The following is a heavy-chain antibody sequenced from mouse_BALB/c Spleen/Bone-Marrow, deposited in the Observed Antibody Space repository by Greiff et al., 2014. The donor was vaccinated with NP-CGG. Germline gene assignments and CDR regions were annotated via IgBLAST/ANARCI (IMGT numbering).Heavy chain of an antibody. Sequence: EVQLQQSGAELVKPGASVKLSCTTSGFNIKDPYIHWVKQRPEQGLEWIGWIDPANYNTQYDPKFQGKATITADTPSNAAYLQLNSLTSEDTAVYYCATLTGTFDYWGQGTPVTVSA. V-gene: IGHV14-3*02. J-gene: IGHJ3*01. CDR3: ATLTGTFDY. CDR1: GFNIKDPY. CDR2: IDPANYNT. D-gene: IGHD4-1*01.